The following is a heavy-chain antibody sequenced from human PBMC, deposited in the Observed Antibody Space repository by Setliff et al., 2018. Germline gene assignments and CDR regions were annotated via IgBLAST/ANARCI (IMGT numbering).Heavy chain of an antibody. CDR1: GGTFSSYG. J-gene: IGHJ6*03. D-gene: IGHD3-22*01. CDR2: TIPIFGTT. Sequence: SVKVSCKASGGTFSSYGISWVRQAPGQGLEWMGGTIPIFGTTDYAQKFQGRVTIITDESTSTAFMQLSSLRSEDTAVYYCVREGVDSRSSTDYRYYMDGWGKGTTVTVSS. V-gene: IGHV1-69*05. CDR3: VREGVDSRSSTDYRYYMDG.